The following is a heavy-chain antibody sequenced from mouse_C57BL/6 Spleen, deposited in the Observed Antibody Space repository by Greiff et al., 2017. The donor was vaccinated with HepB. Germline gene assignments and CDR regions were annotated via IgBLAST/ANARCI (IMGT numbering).Heavy chain of an antibody. CDR3: ARSGGGDYYAMDD. CDR2: IDPSDSET. CDR1: GYTFTSYW. D-gene: IGHD3-1*01. Sequence: QVQLQQPGAELVRPGSSVKLSCKASGYTFTSYWMHWVKQRPIQGLEWIGNIDPSDSETHYNQKFKDKATLTVDKSSSTAYMQLSSLTSEDSAVYYCARSGGGDYYAMDDWGQGTSVTVSS. V-gene: IGHV1-52*01. J-gene: IGHJ4*01.